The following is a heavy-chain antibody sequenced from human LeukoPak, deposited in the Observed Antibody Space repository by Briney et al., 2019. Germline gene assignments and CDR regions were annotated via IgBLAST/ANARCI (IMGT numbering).Heavy chain of an antibody. CDR1: GGSISSGSYY. D-gene: IGHD6-6*01. CDR3: ARGSSIAAGIDY. Sequence: SETLSLTCTVSGGSISSGSYYWSWIRQPAGKGLEWIGRIYTSGSTNCNPSLKSRVTISVDTSKNQFSLKLSSVTAADTAVYYCARGSSIAAGIDYWGQGTLVTVSS. CDR2: IYTSGST. J-gene: IGHJ4*02. V-gene: IGHV4-61*02.